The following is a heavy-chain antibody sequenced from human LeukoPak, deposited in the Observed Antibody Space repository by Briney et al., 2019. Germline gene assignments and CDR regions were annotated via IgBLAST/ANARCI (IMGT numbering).Heavy chain of an antibody. CDR1: GFAFNTYG. Sequence: GSLRLSCVASGFAFNTYGMHWVRQAPGKGLEWVAVIWYDGSKKFYADSVNGRFTISRDDSKNTLYLQMSGLRADDTAVYYCAGAYSAGWSTYWGQGTPVTVSS. J-gene: IGHJ4*02. D-gene: IGHD3-16*01. V-gene: IGHV3-33*01. CDR2: IWYDGSKK. CDR3: AGAYSAGWSTY.